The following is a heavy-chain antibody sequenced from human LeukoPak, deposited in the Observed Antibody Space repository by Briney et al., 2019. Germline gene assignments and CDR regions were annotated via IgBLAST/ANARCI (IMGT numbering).Heavy chain of an antibody. CDR1: GGSFSGYY. CDR3: ARDTNHAAIDY. D-gene: IGHD1-14*01. V-gene: IGHV4-34*01. Sequence: PSETLSLTCAVYGGSFSGYYWSWIRQPPGKGLEWIGEINHSGSTNYNPSLKSRVTISVDTSKNQFSLKLSSVTAADTAVYYCARDTNHAAIDYWGQGTLVTVPS. J-gene: IGHJ4*02. CDR2: INHSGST.